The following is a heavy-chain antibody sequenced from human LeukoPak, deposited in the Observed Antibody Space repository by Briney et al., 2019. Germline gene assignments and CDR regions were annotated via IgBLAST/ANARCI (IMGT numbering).Heavy chain of an antibody. V-gene: IGHV4-30-2*01. Sequence: SQTLSLTCAVSGGSISSGGYSWSWIRQPPGTGLEWIGYIYHSGSTYYNPSLKSRVTISVDRSKNQFSLKLSSVAAADTAGDYCAGDHPSGYYFDYWGQGTLVTVSS. CDR1: GGSISSGGYS. CDR3: AGDHPSGYYFDY. D-gene: IGHD5-12*01. CDR2: IYHSGST. J-gene: IGHJ4*02.